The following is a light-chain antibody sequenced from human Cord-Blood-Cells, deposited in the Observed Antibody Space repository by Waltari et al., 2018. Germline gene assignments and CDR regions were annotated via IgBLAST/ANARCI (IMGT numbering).Light chain of an antibody. V-gene: IGLV2-14*03. J-gene: IGLJ3*02. CDR3: SSYTSSSTWV. CDR1: SSAVGGYNF. Sequence: QSALTQPASVSGSPGQSTTIPCTGTSSAVGGYNFVSWYQQHPGKAPKLMIYDVSNRPSGVSNRFSGSKSGNTASLTISGLQAEDEADYYCSSYTSSSTWVFGGGTKLTVL. CDR2: DVS.